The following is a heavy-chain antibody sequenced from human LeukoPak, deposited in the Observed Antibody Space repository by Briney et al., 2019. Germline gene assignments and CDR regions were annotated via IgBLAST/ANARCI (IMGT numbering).Heavy chain of an antibody. CDR1: GFTFRDYA. J-gene: IGHJ4*02. V-gene: IGHV3-48*01. Sequence: HSGGSLRLSCVASGFTFRDYAMNWVRQAPGKGLEWVSYISSSSSTIYYADSVKGRLTISRDNAKNSLYLQMNSLRAEDTAVYYCARDIGSDSRGYWGKGTLVTVSS. D-gene: IGHD2-21*02. CDR3: ARDIGSDSRGY. CDR2: ISSSSSTI.